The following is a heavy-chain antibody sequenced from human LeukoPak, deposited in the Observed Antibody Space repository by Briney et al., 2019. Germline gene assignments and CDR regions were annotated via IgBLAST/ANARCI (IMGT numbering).Heavy chain of an antibody. CDR3: ARVGKSIMGATRLDY. CDR1: GYTFTGYY. J-gene: IGHJ4*02. V-gene: IGHV1-2*02. D-gene: IGHD1-26*01. CDR2: INPNSGGT. Sequence: ASVKVSCKASGYTFTGYYMHWVRQAPGQGLEWMGWINPNSGGTNYAQKFQGRVTMTRDTSISTAYMELSRLRSDDTAVYYCARVGKSIMGATRLDYWGQGTLVTVSS.